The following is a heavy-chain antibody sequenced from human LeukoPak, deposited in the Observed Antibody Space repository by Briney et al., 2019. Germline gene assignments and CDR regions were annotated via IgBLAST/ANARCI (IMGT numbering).Heavy chain of an antibody. CDR2: INIKTGKP. D-gene: IGHD3-9*01. J-gene: IGHJ3*01. CDR1: GYTFTRYA. CDR3: ARSGFRTDHPAFDV. Sequence: ASVKVSCKASGYTFTRYAMNWVRQAPGQRLEWMGWINIKTGKPTYAQGFTGRFVFSLDTSVTTAFLQISSLKDDDTAVYYCARSGFRTDHPAFDVWGQGTILTVSS. V-gene: IGHV7-4-1*02.